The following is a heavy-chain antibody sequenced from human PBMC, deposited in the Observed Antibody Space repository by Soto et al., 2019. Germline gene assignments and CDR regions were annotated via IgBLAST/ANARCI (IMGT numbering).Heavy chain of an antibody. CDR1: GFTFSSYA. Sequence: GGSLRLSGAASGFTFSSYAMSWVRQAPGKGLEWASAISGSGGSTYYGDSGKGRFTISRDNSKNTLYLQMNSLRAEDTAVYYCAKDRLLWFGELFTPHYYYYGMDVWGQGTTVTVSS. CDR2: ISGSGGST. V-gene: IGHV3-23*01. CDR3: AKDRLLWFGELFTPHYYYYGMDV. J-gene: IGHJ6*02. D-gene: IGHD3-10*01.